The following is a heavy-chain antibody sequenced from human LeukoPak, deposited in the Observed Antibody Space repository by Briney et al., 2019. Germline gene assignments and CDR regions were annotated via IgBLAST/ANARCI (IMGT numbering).Heavy chain of an antibody. CDR3: TSGGMVSGDY. J-gene: IGHJ4*02. V-gene: IGHV4-59*01. CDR1: RGSLNSYY. D-gene: IGHD2-8*01. Sequence: SETLSLTCTVSRGSLNSYYWSWIRQPPGKGLEWIGYIYYSGSTNYNPALKNRVTISRDTSKNQFSLKLRSVTAADTAVYYCTSGGMVSGDYWGQGTLVTVSS. CDR2: IYYSGST.